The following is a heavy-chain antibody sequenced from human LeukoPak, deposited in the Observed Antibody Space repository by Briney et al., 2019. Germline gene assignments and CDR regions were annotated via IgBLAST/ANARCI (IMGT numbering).Heavy chain of an antibody. J-gene: IGHJ5*02. V-gene: IGHV4-34*01. CDR2: INHSGST. CDR3: ARSQARLGWFDP. Sequence: SETLSPTCAVYGGSFSGYYWSWIRQPPGKGLEWIGEINHSGSTNYNPSLKSRVTISVDTSKNQFSLKLSSVTAADTAVYYCARSQARLGWFDPWGQGALVTVSS. CDR1: GGSFSGYY. D-gene: IGHD6-19*01.